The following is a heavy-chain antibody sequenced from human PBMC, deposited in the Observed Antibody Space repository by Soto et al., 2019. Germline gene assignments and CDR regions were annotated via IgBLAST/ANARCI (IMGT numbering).Heavy chain of an antibody. CDR1: GFTFSSYA. Sequence: QVQLVESGGGVVQPGRSLRLSCAASGFTFSSYAMHWVRQAPGKGLEWVAVISYDGSNKYYADSVEGRFTISRDNSKNTLYLQMNSLRAEDTAVYYCARDIRGMVHTLDYWGQGTLVTVSS. D-gene: IGHD3-10*01. CDR3: ARDIRGMVHTLDY. CDR2: ISYDGSNK. J-gene: IGHJ4*02. V-gene: IGHV3-30-3*01.